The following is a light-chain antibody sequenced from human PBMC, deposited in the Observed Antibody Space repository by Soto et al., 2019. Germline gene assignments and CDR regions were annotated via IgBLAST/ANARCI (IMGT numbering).Light chain of an antibody. CDR3: QQYGSSSRT. J-gene: IGKJ1*01. V-gene: IGKV3-20*01. Sequence: EIVLTQSPGTLSLSPGERATLSCRASQSVSSYLAWYQQKPGQAPRLLIYGASSRATGIPDRFSGSGSGTDFPLTSSILEPEDFAVYYCQQYGSSSRTFGQGTKVEIK. CDR1: QSVSSY. CDR2: GAS.